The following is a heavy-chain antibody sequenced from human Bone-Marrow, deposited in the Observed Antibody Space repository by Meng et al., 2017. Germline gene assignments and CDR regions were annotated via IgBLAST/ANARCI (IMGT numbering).Heavy chain of an antibody. CDR1: GYTFATYA. CDR2: VSVYNT. J-gene: IGHJ4*02. CDR3: ARSCDRSGNRCYSDY. Sequence: QVRRVQSGTEVKKPGASVKVACKASGYTFATYAISWVRQAPGQGLEWMGWVSVYNTNYAQKFQGRVTLTTDTSTSTVYMELRSLTSDDTAVYYCARSCDRSGNRCYSDYWGQGTLVTVSS. D-gene: IGHD2-15*01. V-gene: IGHV1-18*01.